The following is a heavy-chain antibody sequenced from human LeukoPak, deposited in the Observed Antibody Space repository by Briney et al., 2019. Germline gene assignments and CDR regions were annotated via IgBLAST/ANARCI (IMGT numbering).Heavy chain of an antibody. Sequence: GGSLRLSCAASGFTFSSYAMSWVRQAPGKGLEWVSAIGGGGATYYADSVKGRFTISRDTPKSTLYLQVNSLRAEDTAVYYCAKGGVPGTHYFDYWGLGTLVTVSS. D-gene: IGHD6-19*01. J-gene: IGHJ4*02. V-gene: IGHV3-23*01. CDR1: GFTFSSYA. CDR2: IGGGGAT. CDR3: AKGGVPGTHYFDY.